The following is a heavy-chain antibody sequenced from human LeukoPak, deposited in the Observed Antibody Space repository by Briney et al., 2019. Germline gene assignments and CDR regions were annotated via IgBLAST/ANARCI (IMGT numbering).Heavy chain of an antibody. Sequence: GGSLRLSCAASGFTFSSYSMNWVRHAPGKGLVWVSRINSDGSSTSYADSVKGRFTISRDNAKNSLYLQMNSLRAEDTALYYCAKDISSSGIYYFDYWGQGTLVTVSS. D-gene: IGHD6-19*01. J-gene: IGHJ4*02. CDR3: AKDISSSGIYYFDY. CDR1: GFTFSSYS. V-gene: IGHV3-74*01. CDR2: INSDGSST.